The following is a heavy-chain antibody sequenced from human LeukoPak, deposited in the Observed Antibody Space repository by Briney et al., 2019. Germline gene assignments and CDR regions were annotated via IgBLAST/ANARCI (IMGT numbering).Heavy chain of an antibody. V-gene: IGHV1-2*02. CDR1: GYTFTGYY. Sequence: EASVKVSCKASGYTFTGYYMHWVRQAPGQGLEWMGWINPNSGGTNYAQKFQGRVTMTRDTSISTAYTELSRLRSDDTAVYYCARDEESRRDAFDIWGQGTMVTVSS. CDR3: ARDEESRRDAFDI. J-gene: IGHJ3*02. CDR2: INPNSGGT.